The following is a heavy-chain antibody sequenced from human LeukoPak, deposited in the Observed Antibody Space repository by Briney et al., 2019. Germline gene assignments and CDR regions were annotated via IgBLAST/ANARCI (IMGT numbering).Heavy chain of an antibody. CDR1: GFTFSSYE. V-gene: IGHV3-66*01. CDR2: IYSGGGT. CDR3: ARGFRSVTTWGYFDY. D-gene: IGHD4-17*01. Sequence: PGGSLRLSCAASGFTFSSYEMNWVRQAPGKGLEWVSLIYSGGGTYYADSVKGRFTIFRDNSRNTLSLQMNSLRVDDTAVYYCARGFRSVTTWGYFDYWGQGALVTVSS. J-gene: IGHJ4*02.